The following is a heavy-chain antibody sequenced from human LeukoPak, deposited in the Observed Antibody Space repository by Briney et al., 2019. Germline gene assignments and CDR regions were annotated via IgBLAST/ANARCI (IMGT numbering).Heavy chain of an antibody. V-gene: IGHV4-59*01. CDR1: GGSISPYY. Sequence: SSETLSLTCTMSGGSISPYYWSWIRQPPGKGLEWIAYIFHSGTTKYNPSLKSRVAISLDTPRSQFSLKLHSVTAADTAVYYCARGGYYYLDVWGRGTTVTVSS. CDR2: IFHSGTT. CDR3: ARGGYYYLDV. J-gene: IGHJ6*03.